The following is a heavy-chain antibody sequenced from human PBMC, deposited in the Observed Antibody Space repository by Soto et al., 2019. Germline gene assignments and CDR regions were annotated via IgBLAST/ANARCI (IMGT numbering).Heavy chain of an antibody. CDR3: AREGSYGSGPFDP. CDR2: IYFSGTT. J-gene: IGHJ5*02. V-gene: IGHV4-39*02. D-gene: IGHD3-10*01. Sequence: SETLSLTCTVSGGSMSSSSYYWGWIRQPPGKGLEWIGSIYFSGTTHYNPSLTSRVTISVDTSRNQFSLKLNSVTAADTAVYSCAREGSYGSGPFDPWGQGILVTVSS. CDR1: GGSMSSSSYY.